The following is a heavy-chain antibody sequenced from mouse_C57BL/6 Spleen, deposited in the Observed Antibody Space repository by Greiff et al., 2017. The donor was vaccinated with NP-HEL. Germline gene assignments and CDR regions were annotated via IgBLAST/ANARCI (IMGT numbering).Heavy chain of an antibody. D-gene: IGHD1-1*01. CDR1: GYTFTSYW. Sequence: VQLQQPGAELVKPGASVKLSCKASGYTFTSYWMHWVKQRPGQGLEWIGMIHPNSGSTNYNEKFKSKATLTVDKSSSTAYMQLSSLTSEDSAVYYCARRGGSSYLYWYFDGWGTGTTVTVSS. CDR3: ARRGGSSYLYWYFDG. J-gene: IGHJ1*03. V-gene: IGHV1-64*01. CDR2: IHPNSGST.